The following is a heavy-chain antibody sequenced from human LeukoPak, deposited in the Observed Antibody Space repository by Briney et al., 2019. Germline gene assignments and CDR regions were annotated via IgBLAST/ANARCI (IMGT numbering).Heavy chain of an antibody. D-gene: IGHD3-22*01. V-gene: IGHV4-39*01. CDR3: ARQATYYYDSSGYYHAFDI. CDR2: IYYSGST. J-gene: IGHJ3*02. Sequence: SETLSLTCTVSGGSISSSSYYWGWIRQPPGKGLEWIGSIYYSGSTYYNPSLKSRVTISVDTSKNQFSLKLSSVTAADTAVYYCARQATYYYDSSGYYHAFDIWGRGTMVTVSS. CDR1: GGSISSSSYY.